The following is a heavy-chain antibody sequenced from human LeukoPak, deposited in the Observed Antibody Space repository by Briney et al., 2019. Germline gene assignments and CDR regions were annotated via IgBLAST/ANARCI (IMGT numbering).Heavy chain of an antibody. J-gene: IGHJ4*02. V-gene: IGHV3-48*03. CDR3: AKDARRSSGWWFFDH. CDR1: VFTFSSYE. D-gene: IGHD6-19*01. CDR2: ISSSGNTI. Sequence: GGSLRLSCAASVFTFSSYEMNWVRQPPGKGLEWVSYISSSGNTIYYADSVKGRFTISRDNAKNSLYLQMNSLRAEDTAVYYCAKDARRSSGWWFFDHWGQGTLVTVSS.